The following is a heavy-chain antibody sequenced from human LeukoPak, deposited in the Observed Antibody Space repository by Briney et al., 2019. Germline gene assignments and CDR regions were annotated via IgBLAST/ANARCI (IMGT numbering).Heavy chain of an antibody. V-gene: IGHV4-59*08. CDR2: IYYSGST. Sequence: PSETLSLTCTVSGGSISSYYWSWLRQPPGKGLEWIGYIYYSGSTNYNPSLKSRVTISVDTSKNQFSLKLSSVTAADTAVYYCARHGLGSSGYYFDYWGQGTLVTVSS. CDR3: ARHGLGSSGYYFDY. CDR1: GGSISSYY. D-gene: IGHD3-22*01. J-gene: IGHJ4*02.